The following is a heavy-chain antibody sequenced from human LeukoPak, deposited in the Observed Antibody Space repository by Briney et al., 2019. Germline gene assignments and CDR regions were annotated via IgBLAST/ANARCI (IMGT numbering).Heavy chain of an antibody. D-gene: IGHD3-10*01. CDR2: INHSGST. CDR3: ARGQGTRMVRGVPPRPNWFDP. V-gene: IGHV4-34*01. J-gene: IGHJ5*02. Sequence: TSETLSLTCAVYGVSFSGYYWSWIRQPPGKGLEWIGEINHSGSTNYNPSLKSRVTISVDTSKNQFSLKLSSVTAANTAVYYCARGQGTRMVRGVPPRPNWFDPWGQGTLVTVSS. CDR1: GVSFSGYY.